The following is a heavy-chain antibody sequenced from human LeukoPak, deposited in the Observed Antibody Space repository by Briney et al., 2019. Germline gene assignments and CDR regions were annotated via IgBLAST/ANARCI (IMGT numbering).Heavy chain of an antibody. CDR2: IYYSGRT. V-gene: IGHV4-59*01. CDR1: GGSISSYY. CDR3: ARVGIAAAGPHAFDI. D-gene: IGHD6-13*01. Sequence: SETLSLTCTVSGGSISSYYWSWIRQPPGKGLEWIGYIYYSGRTNYNPSLKSRVTISVDTSKNQFSLKLSSVTAADTAVYYCARVGIAAAGPHAFDIWGQGTMVTVSS. J-gene: IGHJ3*02.